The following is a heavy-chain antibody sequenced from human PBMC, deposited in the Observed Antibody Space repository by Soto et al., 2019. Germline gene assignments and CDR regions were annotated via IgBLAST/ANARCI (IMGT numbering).Heavy chain of an antibody. V-gene: IGHV3-33*01. Sequence: QVHLVKSGGGVVQPGGSLTLSCSVSDFAFRLHGIHWVRHTPGKGLEWVAMISHDGTRKYFRDSVRGRFTISRDSAKNKVYLQMNNLRGDDSALYFCARDRSSSYSYAMDLWGQGTTVTVSS. D-gene: IGHD3-10*01. CDR1: DFAFRLHG. CDR3: ARDRSSSYSYAMDL. CDR2: ISHDGTRK. J-gene: IGHJ6*02.